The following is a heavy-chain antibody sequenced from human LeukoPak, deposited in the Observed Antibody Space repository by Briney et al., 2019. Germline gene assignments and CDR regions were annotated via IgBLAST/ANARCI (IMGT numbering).Heavy chain of an antibody. Sequence: PVGSLRLSCAASGFTFSSYSMNWVRQAPGKGLEWVSSISSSSSYIYYADSVKGRFTISRDNAKNSLYLQMNSLRAEDTAVYYCARDTAYYYDSSGYRNDYWVQGTLVTVSS. CDR1: GFTFSSYS. D-gene: IGHD3-22*01. J-gene: IGHJ4*02. CDR3: ARDTAYYYDSSGYRNDY. CDR2: ISSSSSYI. V-gene: IGHV3-21*01.